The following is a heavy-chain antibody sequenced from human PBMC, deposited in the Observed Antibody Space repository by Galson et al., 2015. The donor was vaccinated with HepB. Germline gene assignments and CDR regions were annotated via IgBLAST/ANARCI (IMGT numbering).Heavy chain of an antibody. CDR1: GFTFSSYA. CDR3: AKDRRGAGGYFDY. V-gene: IGHV3-23*01. CDR2: ISGSGGST. Sequence: SLRLSCAASGFTFSSYAMSWVRQAPGKGLEWVSAISGSGGSTYYADSVKGRFTISRDNSKNTLYLQMNSLRAEDTAVYYCAKDRRGAGGYFDYWGQGTLVTVSS. D-gene: IGHD1-26*01. J-gene: IGHJ4*02.